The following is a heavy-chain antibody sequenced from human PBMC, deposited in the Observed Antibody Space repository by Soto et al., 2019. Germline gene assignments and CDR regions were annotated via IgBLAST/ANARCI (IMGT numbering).Heavy chain of an antibody. Sequence: EVQLLESGGGLVQTGGSLRLSCAASGFTFSSYVMSWVRQAPGKGLEWVSAISGSGGSTYYADSVKGRFTISRDNSKNTLYVQMNSLRAEYTAVYYCAKEKTYSSGWDGMDVWGQGTTVTVSS. V-gene: IGHV3-23*01. D-gene: IGHD6-19*01. CDR2: ISGSGGST. J-gene: IGHJ6*02. CDR3: AKEKTYSSGWDGMDV. CDR1: GFTFSSYV.